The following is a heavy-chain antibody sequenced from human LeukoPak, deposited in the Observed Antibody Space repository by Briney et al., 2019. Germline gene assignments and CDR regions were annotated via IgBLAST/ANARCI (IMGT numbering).Heavy chain of an antibody. Sequence: GGSLRLSCAASGFTFSSYSMNWVRQAPGKGLEWVSSISSSSSYIYYADSVKGRFTISRDNAKNSLYLQMNSLRAEDTAVYYCAKVKQWLVRSYYMDVWGKGTTVTVSS. CDR1: GFTFSSYS. V-gene: IGHV3-21*04. D-gene: IGHD6-19*01. J-gene: IGHJ6*03. CDR3: AKVKQWLVRSYYMDV. CDR2: ISSSSSYI.